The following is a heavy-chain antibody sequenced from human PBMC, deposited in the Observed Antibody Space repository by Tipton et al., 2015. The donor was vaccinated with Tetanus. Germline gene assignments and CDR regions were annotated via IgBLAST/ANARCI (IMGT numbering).Heavy chain of an antibody. D-gene: IGHD2-2*01. CDR1: VGSFSGYY. CDR3: ARAGQRSTSWHYWFDP. J-gene: IGHJ5*02. Sequence: TLSLTCAVYVGSFSGYYWSWIRQPPGKGLEWIGEINHSGGTNYNPSLKSRVTISIDTSKNQFSLKLNSETAADTAVYYCARAGQRSTSWHYWFDPWGQGTLVTVSS. CDR2: INHSGGT. V-gene: IGHV4-34*01.